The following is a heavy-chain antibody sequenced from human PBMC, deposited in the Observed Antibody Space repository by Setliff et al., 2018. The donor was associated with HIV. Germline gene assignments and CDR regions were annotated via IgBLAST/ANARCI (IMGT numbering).Heavy chain of an antibody. Sequence: PGESLNISCQGSGYSFTSHWIVWVRQKPGKGLEWMGIIYPGDSDVRFSPSFRGQVTISTNTSISTVSLQWNTLKASDTAMYFCARGIGFTRRYDAFDIWGQGTMVTVSS. J-gene: IGHJ3*02. D-gene: IGHD3-9*01. CDR1: GYSFTSHW. CDR2: IYPGDSDV. CDR3: ARGIGFTRRYDAFDI. V-gene: IGHV5-51*01.